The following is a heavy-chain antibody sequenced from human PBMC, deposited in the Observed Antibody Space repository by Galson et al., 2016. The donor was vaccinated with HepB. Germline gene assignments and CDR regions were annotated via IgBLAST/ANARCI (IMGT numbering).Heavy chain of an antibody. CDR2: IIPIFGRA. D-gene: IGHD4-17*01. J-gene: IGHJ4*02. V-gene: IGHV1-69*13. CDR3: TIELHDPMTAVTREAI. CDR1: GGTFSNFA. Sequence: SVKVSCKASGGTFSNFAISWVRQAPGQGLEWLGGIIPIFGRAHYSQRFQGRVTITADESTSTVYMELSSLRSEDTATYYCTIELHDPMTAVTREAIWGQGTLVTVSS.